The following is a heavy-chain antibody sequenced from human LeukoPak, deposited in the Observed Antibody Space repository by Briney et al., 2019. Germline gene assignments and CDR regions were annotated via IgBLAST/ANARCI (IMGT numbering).Heavy chain of an antibody. V-gene: IGHV4-34*01. Sequence: SETLSLTCAVYGGSFSGYYWSRIRQPPGKGLEWIGEINHSGSTNYNPSLKSRVTISVDTSKNQFSLKLSSVTAADTAVYYCARDMNVLLWFGESNDAFDIWGQGTMVTVSS. J-gene: IGHJ3*02. CDR2: INHSGST. D-gene: IGHD3-10*01. CDR1: GGSFSGYY. CDR3: ARDMNVLLWFGESNDAFDI.